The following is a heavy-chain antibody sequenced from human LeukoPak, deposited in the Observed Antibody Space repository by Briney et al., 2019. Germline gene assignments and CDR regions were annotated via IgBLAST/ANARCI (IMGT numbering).Heavy chain of an antibody. CDR2: IYHSGST. V-gene: IGHV4-38-2*01. D-gene: IGHD3-22*01. Sequence: PSETLSLTCAVSGYSINSGYYWGWIRQPPGKGLEWIGSIYHSGSTYYNPSLKSRVTISIDTSKNQFSLKLSSVTAADTAVYYCAGLGHYYDSSGYYDAFDIWGQGTMVTVSS. J-gene: IGHJ3*02. CDR3: AGLGHYYDSSGYYDAFDI. CDR1: GYSINSGYY.